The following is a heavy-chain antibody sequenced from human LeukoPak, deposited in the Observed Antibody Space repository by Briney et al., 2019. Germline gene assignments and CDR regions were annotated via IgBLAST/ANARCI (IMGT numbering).Heavy chain of an antibody. CDR3: AKDRAPYGDYVDIILGDAFDI. CDR1: GFTFSRYG. CDR2: ISYDGSNK. D-gene: IGHD4-17*01. Sequence: GRSLSLSCAASGFTFSRYGMHWVSQAEGKGREWVAVISYDGSNKYYADSVEGRFTISRDNSKTTLYLQMNSLRAEDTAVYYCAKDRAPYGDYVDIILGDAFDIWGQGTMVTVSS. J-gene: IGHJ3*02. V-gene: IGHV3-30*18.